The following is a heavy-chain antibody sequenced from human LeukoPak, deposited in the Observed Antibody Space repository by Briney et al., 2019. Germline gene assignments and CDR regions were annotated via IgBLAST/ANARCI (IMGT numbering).Heavy chain of an antibody. CDR2: IKQDGSEK. J-gene: IGHJ1*01. D-gene: IGHD3-10*01. Sequence: GGSLRLSCAASGFTFSSYWMSWVRQAPGKGLEWVANIKQDGSEKYYVDSVKGRFTISRDNAKNSLYLQMNSLRAEDTAVYYCARIGYYGSGSYWPLEYFQHWGQGTLVTVSS. CDR1: GFTFSSYW. V-gene: IGHV3-7*01. CDR3: ARIGYYGSGSYWPLEYFQH.